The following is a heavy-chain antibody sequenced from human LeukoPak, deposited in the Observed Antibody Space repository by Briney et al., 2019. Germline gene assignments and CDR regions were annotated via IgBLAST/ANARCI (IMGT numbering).Heavy chain of an antibody. Sequence: PSETLSLTCTVSGGSISSGDYYWSWIRQPPGKGLEWIGYIYYSGSTYYNPSLKSRVTISVDTSKNQFSLKLSSVTAADTAVHYCARGGSSGWYNHYYYYGMDVWGQGTTVTVSS. CDR3: ARGGSSGWYNHYYYYGMDV. CDR2: IYYSGST. D-gene: IGHD6-19*01. V-gene: IGHV4-30-4*01. J-gene: IGHJ6*02. CDR1: GGSISSGDYY.